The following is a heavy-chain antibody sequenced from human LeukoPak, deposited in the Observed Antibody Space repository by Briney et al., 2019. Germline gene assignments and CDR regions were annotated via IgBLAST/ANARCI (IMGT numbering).Heavy chain of an antibody. V-gene: IGHV3-21*01. Sequence: GGSLRLSCAASGFTFSSYSMNWVRQAPGKGLKWFSSINSSTSYIYYADSVKGRFTISRDNAKTSLYLQMNSLRAEDTAVYYCARDGSGYDWGRYYFDYWGQGTLVTVSS. CDR2: INSSTSYI. J-gene: IGHJ4*02. D-gene: IGHD5-12*01. CDR1: GFTFSSYS. CDR3: ARDGSGYDWGRYYFDY.